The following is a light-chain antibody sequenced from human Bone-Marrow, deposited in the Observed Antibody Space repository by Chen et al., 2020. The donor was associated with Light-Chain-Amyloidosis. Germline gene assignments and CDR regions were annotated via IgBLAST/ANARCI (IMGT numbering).Light chain of an antibody. V-gene: IGLV3-21*02. CDR3: QVWDRSSDRPV. Sequence: SYVLTQPSSVSVAPGQTATIACGGNNIGSTSVHCYQQTPGQAPLLVVYDVSDRPSGIPERLSGSNSGNTATLTISRVEAGDEADHYCQVWDRSSDRPVFGGGTKLTVL. J-gene: IGLJ3*02. CDR1: NIGSTS. CDR2: DVS.